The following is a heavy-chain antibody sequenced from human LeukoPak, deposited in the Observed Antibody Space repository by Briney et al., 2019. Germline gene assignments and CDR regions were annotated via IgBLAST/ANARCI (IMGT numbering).Heavy chain of an antibody. CDR2: IYYSGST. D-gene: IGHD2-2*01. Sequence: SETLSLTCTVSGGSISDSSYYWGWVRQPPGKGLEWIGSIYYSGSTYYNPSLRSRLTISVDTSKNQFSLKLSSVTAADTAVYYCAREDTSGYQLLAPYGMDVWGQGTTVTVSS. J-gene: IGHJ6*02. CDR1: GGSISDSSYY. V-gene: IGHV4-39*02. CDR3: AREDTSGYQLLAPYGMDV.